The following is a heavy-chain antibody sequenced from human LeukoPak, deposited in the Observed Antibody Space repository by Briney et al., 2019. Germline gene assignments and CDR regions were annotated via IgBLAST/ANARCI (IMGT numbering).Heavy chain of an antibody. D-gene: IGHD1-26*01. V-gene: IGHV4-39*01. CDR1: GVSISGSTYF. CDR2: IFESGST. CDR3: ARTGFVGTTDHDAFDI. Sequence: TSETLSLTCTVSGVSISGSTYFWGWIRQPPGKGLEWFVSIFESGSTYYNPSLKSRVTIAVDRSRNQFSLRLTSVTPTDTAVYYCARTGFVGTTDHDAFDIWGQGTLVTVSS. J-gene: IGHJ3*02.